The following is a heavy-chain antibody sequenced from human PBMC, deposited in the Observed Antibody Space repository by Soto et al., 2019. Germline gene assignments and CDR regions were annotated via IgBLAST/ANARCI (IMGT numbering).Heavy chain of an antibody. CDR3: ARERYYGSGSYYNSVRNGMDV. Sequence: QVQLQQWGAGLLKPSETLSLTCAGYGGSFSGYYWSWIRQPPGKGLEWIGEINHSGSTNYNPSLKSRVTISVDTSKNQFSLKLSSVTAADTAVYYCARERYYGSGSYYNSVRNGMDVWVHGTTVTVSS. CDR2: INHSGST. D-gene: IGHD3-10*01. J-gene: IGHJ6*02. CDR1: GGSFSGYY. V-gene: IGHV4-34*01.